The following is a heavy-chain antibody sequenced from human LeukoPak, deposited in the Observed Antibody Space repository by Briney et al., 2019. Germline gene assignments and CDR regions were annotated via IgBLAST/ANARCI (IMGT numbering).Heavy chain of an antibody. D-gene: IGHD1-1*01. CDR2: IRYDGNNK. CDR1: GFTFSSYD. V-gene: IGHV3-30*02. Sequence: GGSLRLSCAASGFTFSSYDMHWVRQAPGKGLEWVAFIRYDGNNKYYADSVKGRFTISRDNSKNTLYLQMNSLRAEDTAVYYCAKEIQTFDYWGQGTLVTVSS. CDR3: AKEIQTFDY. J-gene: IGHJ4*02.